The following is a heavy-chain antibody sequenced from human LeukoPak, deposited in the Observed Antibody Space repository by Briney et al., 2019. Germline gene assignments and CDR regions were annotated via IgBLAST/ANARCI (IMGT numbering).Heavy chain of an antibody. CDR2: ISYDGSNK. Sequence: GGSLRLSCAASGFTFSSYAMHWVRQAPGKGLEWVAVISYDGSNKYYADSVKGRFTISRDNSKNTLYLQMNSLRAEDTVVYYCVREGDVLLWFGESLNLGDDAFDIWGQGTMVTVSS. V-gene: IGHV3-30-3*01. CDR1: GFTFSSYA. CDR3: VREGDVLLWFGESLNLGDDAFDI. J-gene: IGHJ3*02. D-gene: IGHD3-10*01.